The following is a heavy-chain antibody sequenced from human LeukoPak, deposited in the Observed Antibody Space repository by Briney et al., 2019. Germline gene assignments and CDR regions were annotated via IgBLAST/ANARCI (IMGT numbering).Heavy chain of an antibody. CDR1: GGSISSGSYY. Sequence: PSETLSLTCTVSGGSISSGSYYWSWIRQPAGKGLEWIGRIYTSGSTNYNPSFKSRVTISVDTSKNQFSLKLSSVTAADTAVYYCARDRTGDYSNSFDYWGQGTLVTVSS. D-gene: IGHD4-17*01. CDR3: ARDRTGDYSNSFDY. V-gene: IGHV4-61*02. CDR2: IYTSGST. J-gene: IGHJ4*02.